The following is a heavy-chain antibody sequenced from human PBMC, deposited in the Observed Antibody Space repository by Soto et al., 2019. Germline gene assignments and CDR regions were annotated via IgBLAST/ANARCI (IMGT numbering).Heavy chain of an antibody. J-gene: IGHJ4*02. V-gene: IGHV3-30*18. CDR1: GFTFSSCG. D-gene: IGHD1-7*01. Sequence: PGGSLRLSCAASGFTFSSCGMHWVRQAPGKGLEWVAFISYDGSDKFYADSVKGRFTISRDNSKSRLYLQMNSLRAEDAAVYYCAKDATGTSYGPSCFDYWGQGTLVTVSS. CDR3: AKDATGTSYGPSCFDY. CDR2: ISYDGSDK.